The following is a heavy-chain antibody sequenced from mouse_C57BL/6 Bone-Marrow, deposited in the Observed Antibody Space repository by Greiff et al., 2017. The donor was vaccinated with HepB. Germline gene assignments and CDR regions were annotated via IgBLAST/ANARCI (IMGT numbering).Heavy chain of an antibody. V-gene: IGHV5-4*03. CDR1: GFTFSSYA. CDR2: ISDGGSYT. Sequence: EVKVVESGGGLVKPGGSLKLSCAASGFTFSSYAMSWVRQTPEKRLEWVATISDGGSYTYYPDNVKGRFTISRDNAKNNLYLQMSHLKSEDTAMYYCARGPFYYYGSSTDYWGQGTTLTVSS. J-gene: IGHJ2*01. CDR3: ARGPFYYYGSSTDY. D-gene: IGHD1-1*01.